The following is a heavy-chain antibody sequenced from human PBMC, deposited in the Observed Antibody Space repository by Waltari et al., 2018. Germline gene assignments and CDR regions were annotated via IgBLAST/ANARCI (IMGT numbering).Heavy chain of an antibody. D-gene: IGHD3-22*01. CDR2: IIPNSGGT. CDR3: ARVVVITYGMDV. CDR1: GGTLHSDA. V-gene: IGHV1-2*02. J-gene: IGHJ6*02. Sequence: VQLVQSVAEVTKPGSSVTVSCTASGGTLHSDAISWVPQAPGQWLEWMGGIIPNSGGTNYAQKFQGRVTMTRDTSISTAYMELSRLRSDDTAVYYCARVVVITYGMDVWGQGTTVTVSS.